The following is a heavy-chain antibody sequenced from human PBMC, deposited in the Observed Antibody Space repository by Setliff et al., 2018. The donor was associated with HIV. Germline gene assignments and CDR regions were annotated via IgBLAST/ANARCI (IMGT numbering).Heavy chain of an antibody. CDR2: INHSGST. V-gene: IGHV4-34*01. CDR1: GGSFSSYY. D-gene: IGHD1-1*01. J-gene: IGHJ4*02. CDR3: ARRGLYTNNWNAG. Sequence: PSETLSPTCAVYGGSFSSYYWSWIRQPPGKGLEWIGEINHSGSTNYNPSLKSRVTISVDTSKNQFSLKLSSVTAADTAVYYCARRGLYTNNWNAGWGQGMLVTVS.